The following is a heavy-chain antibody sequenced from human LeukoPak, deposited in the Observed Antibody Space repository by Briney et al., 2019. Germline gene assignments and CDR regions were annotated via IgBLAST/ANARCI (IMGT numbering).Heavy chain of an antibody. CDR2: IIPILGMA. CDR3: AKELGPKESWYYYYGMDV. CDR1: GGTFSSYA. Sequence: SVKVSCKASGGTFSSYAISWVRQAPGQGLEWMGRIIPILGMANYAQKFQGRVTITADKSTSTAYMELSSLRSEDTAVYYCAKELGPKESWYYYYGMDVWGQGTTVTVSS. D-gene: IGHD7-27*01. V-gene: IGHV1-69*04. J-gene: IGHJ6*02.